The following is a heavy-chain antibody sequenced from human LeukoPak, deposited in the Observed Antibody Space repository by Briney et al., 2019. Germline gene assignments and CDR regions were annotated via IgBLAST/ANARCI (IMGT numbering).Heavy chain of an antibody. CDR2: IYYSAST. CDR3: ARHDDDILTCYLGY. D-gene: IGHD3-9*01. J-gene: IGHJ4*02. Sequence: PSETLSLTCTVSGGSISSYYWSWIRQPPGKGLEWIGYIYYSASTNYNPSLKSRVPISVDTSKNQFYLKLSSVTAADTAVYYCARHDDDILTCYLGYWGQGTLVTVSS. V-gene: IGHV4-59*08. CDR1: GGSISSYY.